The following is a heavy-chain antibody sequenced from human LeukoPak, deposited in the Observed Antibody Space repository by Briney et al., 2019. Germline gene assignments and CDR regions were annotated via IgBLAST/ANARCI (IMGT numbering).Heavy chain of an antibody. CDR1: GFTFSNAW. CDR2: IRRKTDGGTT. V-gene: IGHV3-15*05. J-gene: IGHJ4*02. CDR3: TTDPNFDYVWGTYRLDY. D-gene: IGHD3-16*02. Sequence: GGSLRLSCAASGFTFSNAWMSWVRQAPGKGLEWVGRIRRKTDGGTTDYAAPVRGRFTISRDDSKNTLYLQMNSLKTEDTAVYYCTTDPNFDYVWGTYRLDYWGQGTLVTVSS.